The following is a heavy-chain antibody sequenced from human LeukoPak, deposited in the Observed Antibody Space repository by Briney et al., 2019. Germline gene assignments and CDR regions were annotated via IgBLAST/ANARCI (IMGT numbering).Heavy chain of an antibody. CDR1: EFSFNNFA. CDR2: ISYDGSIR. CDR3: AREDTPLWFDP. J-gene: IGHJ5*02. V-gene: IGHV3-30*04. Sequence: GGSLRLSCAASEFSFNNFAMYWVRQPLGKGLEWLAVISYDGSIRYYADSVKGRFTISRDNSNNTLHLQMNSLRPDDSAFYYCAREDTPLWFDPRGQGTLVTVSS.